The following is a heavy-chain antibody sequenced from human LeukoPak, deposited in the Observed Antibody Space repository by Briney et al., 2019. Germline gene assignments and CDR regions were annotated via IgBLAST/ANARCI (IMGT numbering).Heavy chain of an antibody. CDR3: AGNGGNYDFDY. CDR1: GGSISSSSGNS. CDR2: IYHSGST. D-gene: IGHD4/OR15-4a*01. Sequence: PSETLSLTCAVSGGSISSSSGNSWTRGRQPPGEGVEWLWEIYHSGSTNYNPSLKSRVAMLLDKSENQFSLKLSCVTAADTAIYCGAGNGGNYDFDYWGQGTLVTVSS. J-gene: IGHJ4*02. V-gene: IGHV4-4*01.